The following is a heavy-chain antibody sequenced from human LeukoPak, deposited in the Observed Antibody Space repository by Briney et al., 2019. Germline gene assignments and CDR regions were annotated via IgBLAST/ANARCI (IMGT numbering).Heavy chain of an antibody. Sequence: SETLSLTCTVSGGSISSYDWSWIRQPPGKGLEWIGYIYYSGSTNYNPSLKSRVTISVDTSKNQFSLKLSSVTAADTAVYYCARHLGGSWLYYYYYGMDVWGQGTTVTVSS. CDR1: GGSISSYD. J-gene: IGHJ6*02. V-gene: IGHV4-59*08. D-gene: IGHD6-13*01. CDR3: ARHLGGSWLYYYYYGMDV. CDR2: IYYSGST.